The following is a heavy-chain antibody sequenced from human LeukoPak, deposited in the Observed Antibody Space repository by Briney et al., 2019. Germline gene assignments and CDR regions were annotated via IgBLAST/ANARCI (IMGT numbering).Heavy chain of an antibody. Sequence: GGSLRLSCAASGFTPSSYWMSWVRQAAGKGLDWVANIRGDGYEKHYVDSVKGRFTISRDNAKNLVFLQMDSLRDEDTAVYCCARSVWPEDYWGQGTLVTVSS. V-gene: IGHV3-7*01. CDR1: GFTPSSYW. D-gene: IGHD1-14*01. J-gene: IGHJ4*02. CDR3: ARSVWPEDY. CDR2: IRGDGYEK.